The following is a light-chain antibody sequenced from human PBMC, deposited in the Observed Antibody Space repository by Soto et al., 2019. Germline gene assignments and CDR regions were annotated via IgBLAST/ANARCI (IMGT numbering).Light chain of an antibody. CDR2: EVS. Sequence: QSVLTQPDSVSGSPGQSITLSCTGTSSDVGGYNYVSWYQQHPGKAPKLMIYEVSNRPSGISHRFSGSKSGNTASLTISGLRAEDEADYYCSSYTRQYTPSYVFGAGTKLTVL. J-gene: IGLJ1*01. V-gene: IGLV2-14*01. CDR3: SSYTRQYTPSYV. CDR1: SSDVGGYNY.